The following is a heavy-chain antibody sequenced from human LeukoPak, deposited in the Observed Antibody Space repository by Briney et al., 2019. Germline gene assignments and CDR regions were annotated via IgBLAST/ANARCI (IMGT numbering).Heavy chain of an antibody. V-gene: IGHV4-39*07. Sequence: SETLSLTCTVSGGSISSSSYYWGWIRQPPGKGLEWIGSIYYSGSTYYNPSLKSRVTISVDTSKNQFSLKLSSVTAADTAVYYCARGRIRLGGYCSGGSCYSPYYYYYYMDVWGKGTTVTVSS. D-gene: IGHD2-15*01. CDR3: ARGRIRLGGYCSGGSCYSPYYYYYYMDV. J-gene: IGHJ6*03. CDR1: GGSISSSSYY. CDR2: IYYSGST.